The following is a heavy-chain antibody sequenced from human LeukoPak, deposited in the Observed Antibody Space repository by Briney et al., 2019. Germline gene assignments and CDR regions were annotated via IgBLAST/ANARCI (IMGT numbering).Heavy chain of an antibody. CDR3: ASTPPVY. D-gene: IGHD2-15*01. CDR2: IWYGGSNK. CDR1: GFTFSSYG. Sequence: RSLRLSCAASGFTFSSYGMHWVRQAPGKGLEWVALIWYGGSNKYYADSVKGRFTISRDNSKNTLYLQMNSLRAEDTAVYYCASTPPVYWGQGTLVTVSS. V-gene: IGHV3-33*08. J-gene: IGHJ4*02.